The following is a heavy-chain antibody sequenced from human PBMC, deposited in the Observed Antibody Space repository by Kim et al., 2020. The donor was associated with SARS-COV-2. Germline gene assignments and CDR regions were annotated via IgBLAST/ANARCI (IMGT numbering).Heavy chain of an antibody. D-gene: IGHD3-22*01. V-gene: IGHV3-7*01. J-gene: IGHJ6*02. Sequence: GGSLRLSCAASGFTFSSYWMSWVRQAPGKGLEWVANIKQDGSEKYYVDSVKGRFTISRDNAKNSLYLQMNSLRAEDTAVYYCARDFYDYDSSGYRYYYYGMDFWGQGTTVTVSS. CDR2: IKQDGSEK. CDR1: GFTFSSYW. CDR3: ARDFYDYDSSGYRYYYYGMDF.